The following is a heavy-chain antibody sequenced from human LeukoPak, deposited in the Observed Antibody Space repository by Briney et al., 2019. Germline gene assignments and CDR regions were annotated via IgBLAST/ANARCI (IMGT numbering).Heavy chain of an antibody. Sequence: MPSETLSLTCTVSGGSIRSYYWSWIRQPPAKGLDWIGYIYYSGSTNYNPSLRSRVTISVDTSKNQFSLKLSSVTAADTAVYYCARGQGYSYGYEWFDPWGQGTLVTVSS. CDR1: GGSIRSYY. J-gene: IGHJ5*02. CDR2: IYYSGST. V-gene: IGHV4-59*01. D-gene: IGHD5-18*01. CDR3: ARGQGYSYGYEWFDP.